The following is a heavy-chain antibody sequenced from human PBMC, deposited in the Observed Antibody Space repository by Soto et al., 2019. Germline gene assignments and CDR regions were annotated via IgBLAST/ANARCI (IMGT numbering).Heavy chain of an antibody. J-gene: IGHJ6*02. CDR1: GYTFTSYD. CDR2: MNPNSGNT. D-gene: IGHD3-3*01. V-gene: IGHV1-8*01. Sequence: ASVKVSCKASGYTFTSYDINWVRQATGQGLEWMGWMNPNSGNTGYAQKFQGRVTMTRNTSISTAYMELSSLRSEDTAVYYCARGIGLRFLEWLPYYYYGMDVWGQGTTVTVSS. CDR3: ARGIGLRFLEWLPYYYYGMDV.